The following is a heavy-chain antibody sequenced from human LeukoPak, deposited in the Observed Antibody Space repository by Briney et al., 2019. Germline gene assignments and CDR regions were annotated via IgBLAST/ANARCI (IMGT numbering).Heavy chain of an antibody. CDR2: INHSGST. CDR3: ARGLFLDWFDP. CDR1: GGSFSGYY. V-gene: IGHV4-34*01. J-gene: IGHJ5*02. Sequence: PSETLSLTCAVYGGSFSGYYWSWIRQPPGKGLEWIGEINHSGSTNYNPSLKSRVTISVDTSKNQFSLKLSSVTAADTAVYYCARGLFLDWFDPWGQGTLVTVSS.